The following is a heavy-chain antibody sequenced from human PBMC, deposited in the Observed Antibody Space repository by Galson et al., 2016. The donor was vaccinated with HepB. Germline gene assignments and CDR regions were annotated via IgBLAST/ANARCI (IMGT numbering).Heavy chain of an antibody. CDR1: GGTLSNYA. CDR3: ANQTTWGNWFDP. D-gene: IGHD1-14*01. J-gene: IGHJ5*02. V-gene: IGHV1-69*01. Sequence: VKVSCKASGGTLSNYAISWVRQAPGQGLEWMGGIIPLFGSANYAQKFQGRVTITADESTTTVYMELSSLRTEDTAIYYCANQTTWGNWFDPWGQGTLVTVAS. CDR2: IIPLFGSA.